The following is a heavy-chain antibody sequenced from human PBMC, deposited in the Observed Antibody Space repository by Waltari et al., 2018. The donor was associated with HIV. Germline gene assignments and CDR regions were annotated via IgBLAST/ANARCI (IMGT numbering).Heavy chain of an antibody. J-gene: IGHJ3*02. V-gene: IGHV3-7*01. D-gene: IGHD2-15*01. CDR2: IKQDGSEK. CDR1: GFTFSSYW. Sequence: EVQLVESGGGLVQPGGSLRLSCAASGFTFSSYWMRWVRQAPGKGLGWVANIKQDGSEKYYVNSVKGRFTISRDNAKNSRYLQMNSLRAEDTAVYYCASYCSGGSCRLAFDIWGQGTMVTVSS. CDR3: ASYCSGGSCRLAFDI.